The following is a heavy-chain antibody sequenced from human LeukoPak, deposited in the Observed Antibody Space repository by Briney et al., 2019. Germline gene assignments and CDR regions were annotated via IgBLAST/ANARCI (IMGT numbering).Heavy chain of an antibody. CDR2: IYYSGST. J-gene: IGHJ6*03. D-gene: IGHD2-2*01. V-gene: IGHV4-31*03. CDR1: GGSISSGGYY. CDR3: ARGVVGTPRGGMDV. Sequence: PSRTLSLTCTVSGGSISSGGYYWSWIRQHPGKGLEWIGYIYYSGSTYYNPSLKSRVTISVDTSKNQFSLKLSSVTAADTAVYYCARGVVGTPRGGMDVWGKGTTVTVSS.